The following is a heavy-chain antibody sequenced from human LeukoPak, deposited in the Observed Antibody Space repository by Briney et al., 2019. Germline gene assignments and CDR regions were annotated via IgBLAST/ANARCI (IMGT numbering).Heavy chain of an antibody. CDR2: IYTSGST. D-gene: IGHD2-2*01. Sequence: SQTLSLTCTVSAGSISSGSYYWSWIRQPAGKGLEWIGRIYTSGSTNHNPSLKSRVTISVDTSKNQFSLKLSSVTAADTALYYCARDSLLPSAMGYYYMDVWGKGTTVTVSS. CDR1: AGSISSGSYY. J-gene: IGHJ6*03. V-gene: IGHV4-61*02. CDR3: ARDSLLPSAMGYYYMDV.